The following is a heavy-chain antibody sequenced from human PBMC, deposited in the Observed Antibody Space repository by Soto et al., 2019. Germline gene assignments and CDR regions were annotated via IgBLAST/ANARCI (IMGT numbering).Heavy chain of an antibody. CDR3: ARWEYADVDLTHWYFDL. CDR1: GDSISGDGSY. D-gene: IGHD1-26*01. Sequence: SETLSLTCRLSGDSISGDGSYWVWIRQPPGKGLEWIGSIYYSGSTFYNPSLKSRVTVSIDTSKNQFSLKLSSVTAADTAVYYCARWEYADVDLTHWYFDLWGRGSLVTVSS. J-gene: IGHJ2*01. V-gene: IGHV4-39*01. CDR2: IYYSGST.